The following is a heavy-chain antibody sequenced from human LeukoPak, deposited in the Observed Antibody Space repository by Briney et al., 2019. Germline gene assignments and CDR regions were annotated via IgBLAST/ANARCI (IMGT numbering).Heavy chain of an antibody. V-gene: IGHV1-8*01. CDR3: ATTEWFGELSWYYGMDV. CDR1: GYTFTSYD. J-gene: IGHJ6*02. Sequence: ASVKVSCKASGYTFTSYDINWVRQATGQGVEWMGWMNPNSGNTGYAQKFQGRVTMTRNTSISTAYMELSSLRSEDTAVYYCATTEWFGELSWYYGMDVWGQGTTVTVSS. D-gene: IGHD3-10*01. CDR2: MNPNSGNT.